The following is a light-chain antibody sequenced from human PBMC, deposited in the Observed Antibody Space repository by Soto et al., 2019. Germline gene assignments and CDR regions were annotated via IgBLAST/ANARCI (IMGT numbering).Light chain of an antibody. CDR2: GAS. J-gene: IGKJ1*01. Sequence: IVMTQSPATLSVSPVERATLSCIASQNIYSNVAWYQQRPGQAPRLLIYGASTRATGIPARFSGSGSGTEFTLTISSLQSEDVAVYYCQQDNNWPRTFGQGTKVDIK. V-gene: IGKV3-15*01. CDR3: QQDNNWPRT. CDR1: QNIYSN.